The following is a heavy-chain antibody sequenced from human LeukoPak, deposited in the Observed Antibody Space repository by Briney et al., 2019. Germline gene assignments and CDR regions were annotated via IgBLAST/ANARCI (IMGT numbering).Heavy chain of an antibody. D-gene: IGHD2-2*01. CDR2: IYYSGST. Sequence: PSETLSLTCTVSGGSISSGGYYWSWIRQHPGKGLEWIGYIYYSGSTYYNPSLKSRVTISVDTSKNQFSLKLSSVTAADTAVYYCASSLCSSTSCYFDYWGQGTLVTVSS. V-gene: IGHV4-31*03. J-gene: IGHJ4*02. CDR3: ASSLCSSTSCYFDY. CDR1: GGSISSGGYY.